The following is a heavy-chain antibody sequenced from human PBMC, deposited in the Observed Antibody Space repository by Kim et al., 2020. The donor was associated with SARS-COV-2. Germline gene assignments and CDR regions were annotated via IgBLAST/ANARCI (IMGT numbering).Heavy chain of an antibody. J-gene: IGHJ6*02. CDR2: IYYSGST. Sequence: SETLSLTCTVSGGSISSGGYYWSWIRQHPGKGLEWIGYIYYSGSTYYNPSLKSRVTISVDTSKNQFSLKLSSVTAADTAVYYCARVGSVVRGVIMAYYYYGMDVWGQGTTVTVSS. CDR1: GGSISSGGYY. D-gene: IGHD3-10*01. V-gene: IGHV4-31*03. CDR3: ARVGSVVRGVIMAYYYYGMDV.